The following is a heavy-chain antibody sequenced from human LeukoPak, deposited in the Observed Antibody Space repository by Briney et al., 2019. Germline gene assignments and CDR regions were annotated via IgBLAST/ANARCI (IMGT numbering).Heavy chain of an antibody. CDR3: AIYVDTAMVLDS. D-gene: IGHD5-18*01. Sequence: ASVKVSCKASGYTFTGYYMHWVRQAPGQGLEWMGWINPNSGGTNYAQKFQGRVTMTRDTSISTAYMELSRLRSDDTAVYYCAIYVDTAMVLDSWGQGTLVTVSS. J-gene: IGHJ5*01. CDR2: INPNSGGT. V-gene: IGHV1-2*02. CDR1: GYTFTGYY.